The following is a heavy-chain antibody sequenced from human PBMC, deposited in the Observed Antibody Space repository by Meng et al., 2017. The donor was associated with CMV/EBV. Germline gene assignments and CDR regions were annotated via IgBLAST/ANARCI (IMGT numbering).Heavy chain of an antibody. CDR1: GGSISSGSYY. D-gene: IGHD1-1*01. J-gene: IGHJ5*02. CDR3: ARETFKVLFFPFDP. Sequence: QVECQESDPASVMPSRTLSVTCTVSGGSISSGSYYWSWIRQPAGKGLECIRRIYTSGSTNYNPSLKSRVTISVDTSKNQFSLKLSSVTAADTAVYYCARETFKVLFFPFDPWGQGTLVTVSS. CDR2: IYTSGST. V-gene: IGHV4-61*02.